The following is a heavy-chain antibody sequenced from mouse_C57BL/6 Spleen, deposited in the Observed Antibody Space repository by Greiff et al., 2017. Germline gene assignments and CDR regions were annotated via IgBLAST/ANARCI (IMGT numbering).Heavy chain of an antibody. CDR3: ARGGDSSGFDY. CDR2: IDPSDSYT. Sequence: QVQLQQPGAELVRPGTSVKLSCKASGYTFTSYWMHWVKQRPGQGLEWIGVIDPSDSYTNYNQKFKGKATLTVDTSSSTAYMQLSSLTSEDSAVYYCARGGDSSGFDYWGQGTTLTVSS. D-gene: IGHD3-2*02. V-gene: IGHV1-59*01. CDR1: GYTFTSYW. J-gene: IGHJ2*01.